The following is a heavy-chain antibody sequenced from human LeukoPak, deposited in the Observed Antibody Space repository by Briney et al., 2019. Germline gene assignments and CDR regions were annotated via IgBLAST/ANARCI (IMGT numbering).Heavy chain of an antibody. CDR2: IYTRGST. Sequence: SQTLSLTCSVSGGSISGGSYYWSWIRQPAGKGLEWIGRIYTRGSTNYNPSPKSRVTISVDTSKNQFSLKLTSVTAADTAVYYCAREGSDWNYYYYLDVWGKGTTVTISS. V-gene: IGHV4-61*02. CDR3: AREGSDWNYYYYLDV. J-gene: IGHJ6*03. D-gene: IGHD6-19*01. CDR1: GGSISGGSYY.